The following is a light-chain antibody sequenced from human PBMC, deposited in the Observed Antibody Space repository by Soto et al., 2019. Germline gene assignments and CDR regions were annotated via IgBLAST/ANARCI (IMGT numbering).Light chain of an antibody. CDR3: CSYAGSSPFV. J-gene: IGLJ1*01. CDR1: SSDVGSYNF. CDR2: EGT. Sequence: QSALTQPASVSGSPGQSITIPCTGTSSDVGSYNFVSWYQQHPGKAPKLMIYEGTKRPSGVSYRFSGSKSGNTASLTISGLQAEDEADYYCCSYAGSSPFVFGTGTKVTVL. V-gene: IGLV2-23*03.